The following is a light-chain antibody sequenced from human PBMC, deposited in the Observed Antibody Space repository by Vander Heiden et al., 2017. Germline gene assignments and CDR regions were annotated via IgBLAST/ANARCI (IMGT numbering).Light chain of an antibody. J-gene: IGKJ2*01. CDR2: AAS. CDR3: HHSDSNPMFT. V-gene: IGKV1-39*01. Sequence: DIQMTQSPSSLSASVGDRVTITCRASQSISSYLNWYQQKPGKAPKLLIYAASSLQSGVPSRFSGSGYGIDFTLTISSRQPEDFAAYYCHHSDSNPMFTFGQGTKVXIK. CDR1: QSISSY.